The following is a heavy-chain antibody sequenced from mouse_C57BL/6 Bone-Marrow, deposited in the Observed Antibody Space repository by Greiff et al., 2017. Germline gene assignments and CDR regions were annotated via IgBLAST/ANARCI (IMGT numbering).Heavy chain of an antibody. J-gene: IGHJ1*03. CDR1: GYTFTSYW. CDR2: IHPNSGST. V-gene: IGHV1-64*01. Sequence: QVQLQQPGAELVKPGASVKLSCKASGYTFTSYWMHWVKQRPGQGLEWIGMIHPNSGSTNYNEKFKSKATLTVDKSSSTAYMQLSSLTSEDAAVYYCAREDYYGSSFWYVDVWGTGTTVTVSS. D-gene: IGHD1-1*01. CDR3: AREDYYGSSFWYVDV.